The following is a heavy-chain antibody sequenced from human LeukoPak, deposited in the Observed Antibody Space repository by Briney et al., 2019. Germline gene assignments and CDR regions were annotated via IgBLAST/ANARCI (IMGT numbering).Heavy chain of an antibody. D-gene: IGHD3-22*01. V-gene: IGHV3-7*01. CDR1: GFTFNSNW. J-gene: IGHJ4*02. CDR2: IKQDGSEK. Sequence: GGSLRLSCVASGFTFNSNWMSWVRQAPGKGLEWVANIKQDGSEKYYVDSVKGRFTISRDNAKNSASLQMNSLRVEDTAVYYCARDKYYDRYFDSWGQGTLVTVSS. CDR3: ARDKYYDRYFDS.